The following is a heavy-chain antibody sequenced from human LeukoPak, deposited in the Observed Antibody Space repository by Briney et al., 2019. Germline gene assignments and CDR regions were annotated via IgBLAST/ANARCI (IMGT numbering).Heavy chain of an antibody. V-gene: IGHV3-7*01. J-gene: IGHJ4*02. CDR2: IKGDGSEK. CDR1: GFTISNLW. D-gene: IGHD6-19*01. Sequence: GGSLRLSCAASGFTISNLWMTWVRQAPGKGLECVANIKGDGSEKNYVDSVKGRFTISRDDAKNSLYLQMNSLRDEDTAVYYCVKQAGVYWGQGTLVTVSS. CDR3: VKQAGVY.